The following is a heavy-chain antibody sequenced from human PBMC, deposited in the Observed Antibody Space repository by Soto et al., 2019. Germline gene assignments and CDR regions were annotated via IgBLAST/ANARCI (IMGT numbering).Heavy chain of an antibody. Sequence: SETLSLTCTVSGGSISSYYWSWIRQPPGKGLEWIGYIYYSGSTNYNPSLKSRGTISVDTSKTQFSLKLSSVAAADTVVYYCARDRSYSYGRRYYYGMDVWGQGTRVTVSS. CDR1: GGSISSYY. CDR3: ARDRSYSYGRRYYYGMDV. J-gene: IGHJ6*02. V-gene: IGHV4-59*01. CDR2: IYYSGST. D-gene: IGHD5-18*01.